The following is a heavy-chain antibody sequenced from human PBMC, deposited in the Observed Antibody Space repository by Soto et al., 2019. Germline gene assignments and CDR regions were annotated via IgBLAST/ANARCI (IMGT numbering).Heavy chain of an antibody. J-gene: IGHJ4*02. Sequence: PGGSLRLSCAASGFTFSSYSMSWVRQAPGKGLAYVSAISGNGGSTYTADSVKGRFTISRDNSKNSLYLQMNSLRAEDTAIDDCAKTPRAHLMNTEPNFDYWGQGALVTVYS. CDR1: GFTFSSYS. V-gene: IGHV3-23*01. CDR3: AKTPRAHLMNTEPNFDY. CDR2: ISGNGGST. D-gene: IGHD2-8*01.